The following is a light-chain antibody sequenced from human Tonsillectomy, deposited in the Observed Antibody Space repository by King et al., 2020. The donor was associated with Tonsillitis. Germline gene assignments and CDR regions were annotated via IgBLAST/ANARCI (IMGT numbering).Light chain of an antibody. Sequence: TGIPARFSGSASGTDFTLTISSLETEDFAVYYCQQRRNWMYTFGQGTKLEI. V-gene: IGKV3-11*01. J-gene: IGKJ2*01. CDR3: QQRRNWMYT.